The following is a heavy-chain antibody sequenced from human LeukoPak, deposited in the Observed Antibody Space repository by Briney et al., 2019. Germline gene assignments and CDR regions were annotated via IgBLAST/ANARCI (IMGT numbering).Heavy chain of an antibody. J-gene: IGHJ6*02. Sequence: GGSLRLSCVASGFIFSNYGMHWVRQAPGKGLEWVAVISSDGSNKFYADSVKGRFTISRDNSQNTLYLQMNSLRAEDTAVYYCARGGTVPNRPLGPGGMDVWGQGTTVTVSS. V-gene: IGHV3-30*03. CDR2: ISSDGSNK. D-gene: IGHD4-17*01. CDR3: ARGGTVPNRPLGPGGMDV. CDR1: GFIFSNYG.